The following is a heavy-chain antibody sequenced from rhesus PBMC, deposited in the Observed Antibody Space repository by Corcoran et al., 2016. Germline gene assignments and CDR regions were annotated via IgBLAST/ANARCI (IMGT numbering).Heavy chain of an antibody. Sequence: QVQLQESGPGLVKPSETLSLTCAVSGGSLRRSSYYLTWIRQAPGKGLELIGYISYSGSTSYNPSLKSRVTISRDTSKNQFSLKLSSVTAADTAVYYCARDQYSSGWNRPPYWGQGVLVTVSS. CDR2: ISYSGST. J-gene: IGHJ4*01. V-gene: IGHV4-122*02. CDR1: GGSLRRSSYY. D-gene: IGHD6-31*01. CDR3: ARDQYSSGWNRPPY.